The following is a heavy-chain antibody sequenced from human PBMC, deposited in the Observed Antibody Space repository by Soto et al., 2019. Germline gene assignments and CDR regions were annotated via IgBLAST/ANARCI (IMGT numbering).Heavy chain of an antibody. Sequence: PGESLKISCKGSGYSFTSYWISWVRQMPGKGLEWMGRIDPSDSYTNYSPSFQGHVTISADKSISTAYLQWSSLKASDTAMYYCATPDPSHCSGGSCYYGAAAFDIWGQGTMVTVSS. J-gene: IGHJ3*02. V-gene: IGHV5-10-1*01. D-gene: IGHD2-15*01. CDR1: GYSFTSYW. CDR2: IDPSDSYT. CDR3: ATPDPSHCSGGSCYYGAAAFDI.